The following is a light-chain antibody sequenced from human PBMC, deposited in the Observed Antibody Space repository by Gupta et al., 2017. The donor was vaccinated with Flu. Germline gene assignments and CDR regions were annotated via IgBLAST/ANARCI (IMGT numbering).Light chain of an antibody. Sequence: ENGLTQSPATLSVSPGERATLSCRASQNVNSNLAWYQQKPGQAPRLLFYGAATRATGIPARFSGSGSGTEFTLTISSLQSEDVAIYYCQQYDNWPPITFGQGTRLEIK. V-gene: IGKV3-15*01. CDR2: GAA. J-gene: IGKJ5*01. CDR1: QNVNSN. CDR3: QQYDNWPPIT.